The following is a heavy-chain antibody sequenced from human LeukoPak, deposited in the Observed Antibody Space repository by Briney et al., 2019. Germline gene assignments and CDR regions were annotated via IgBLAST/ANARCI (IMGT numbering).Heavy chain of an antibody. J-gene: IGHJ4*02. D-gene: IGHD3-9*01. V-gene: IGHV3-48*02. CDR2: ISSGSSSI. Sequence: GGSLRLSCAASGFTVSGNYMSWVRQAPGKGLEWVSYISSGSSSIYYADSVKGRFTIFRDNAENSLYLQMNSLRDEDTAVYYCARGRATGRSGGDYWGQGTLVTVSS. CDR3: ARGRATGRSGGDY. CDR1: GFTVSGNY.